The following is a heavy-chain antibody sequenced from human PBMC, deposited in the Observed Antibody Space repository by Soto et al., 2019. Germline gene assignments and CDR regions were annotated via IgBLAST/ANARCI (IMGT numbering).Heavy chain of an antibody. CDR3: AKDLYYDSRDLSGYFDY. CDR2: ISYDGSKK. D-gene: IGHD3-22*01. V-gene: IGHV3-30*18. Sequence: QVQLVESGGGVVQPGRSLRLSCAASRFTFIRYGMHWVRQAPGKGLEWVAFISYDGSKKYYGDSVKGRFTISRDNSMNTLYLQMNSLRAEDTAVYHCAKDLYYDSRDLSGYFDYWGQGTLVIVSS. CDR1: RFTFIRYG. J-gene: IGHJ4*02.